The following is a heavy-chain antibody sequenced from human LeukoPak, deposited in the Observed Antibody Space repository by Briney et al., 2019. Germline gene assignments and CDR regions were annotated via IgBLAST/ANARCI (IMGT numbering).Heavy chain of an antibody. CDR1: GYSFTTFA. D-gene: IGHD5-12*01. J-gene: IGHJ4*02. CDR3: VRQYSGYESLYFDS. CDR2: INTNTGTP. Sequence: ASVKVSCKASGYSFTTFAMNWVRQAPGQGLEWMGWINTNTGTPTYAQGFTGRFVLSLDSSVSTAYLQISSLQAEDIAVYYCVRQYSGYESLYFDSWGQGTLVTVSS. V-gene: IGHV7-4-1*02.